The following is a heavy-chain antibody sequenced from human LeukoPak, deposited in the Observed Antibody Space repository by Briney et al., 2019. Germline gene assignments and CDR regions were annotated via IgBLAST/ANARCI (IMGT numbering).Heavy chain of an antibody. D-gene: IGHD1-26*01. CDR1: GYTFTSYD. CDR2: MNPNSGNT. Sequence: ASVKVSCKASGYTFTSYDINWVRQATGQGLEWMGWMNPNSGNTGYAQKFQGRVTITRNTSISTAYMELSSLRSEDTAVYYCARGGKARWELLYYYYYYMDVWGKGTTVTVSS. J-gene: IGHJ6*03. CDR3: ARGGKARWELLYYYYYYMDV. V-gene: IGHV1-8*03.